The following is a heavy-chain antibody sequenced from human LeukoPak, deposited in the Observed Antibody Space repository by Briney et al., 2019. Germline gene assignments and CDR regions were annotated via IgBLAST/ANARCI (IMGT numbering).Heavy chain of an antibody. V-gene: IGHV4-59*08. CDR3: ARSYDSSGYQDY. CDR1: GGSISSYY. D-gene: IGHD3-22*01. J-gene: IGHJ4*02. CDR2: IYYSGST. Sequence: SETLSLTCTVSGGSISSYYWSWIRQPPGKGLEWIGDIYYSGSTSYNPSLKSRVTISVDTSKNQFSLKLSSVTAADTAVYYCARSYDSSGYQDYWGQGTLVTVSS.